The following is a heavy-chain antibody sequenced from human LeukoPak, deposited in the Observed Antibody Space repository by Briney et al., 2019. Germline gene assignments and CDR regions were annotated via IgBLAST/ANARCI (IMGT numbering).Heavy chain of an antibody. CDR1: GFTVSSNY. CDR3: ARYPRGVYSSSWPFDY. J-gene: IGHJ4*02. CDR2: IYSGGST. D-gene: IGHD6-13*01. Sequence: GGSLRLSCAASGFTVSSNYMSWVRQAPGKGLEWVSVIYSGGSTYYADSVKGRFTISRDNSKNTLYLQMNSLRAEDTAVYYCARYPRGVYSSSWPFDYWGQGTLVTVSS. V-gene: IGHV3-66*01.